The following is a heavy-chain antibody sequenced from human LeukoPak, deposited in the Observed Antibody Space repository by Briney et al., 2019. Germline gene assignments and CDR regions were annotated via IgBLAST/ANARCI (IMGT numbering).Heavy chain of an antibody. J-gene: IGHJ4*02. Sequence: GGSLRLSCAASGFTFSTYNMNWVRQAPGKGLEWVYYADSVKGRFTISRDNAKNSLYLQMNSLRDEDTAVYYCARDPPFGSGRTLDYWGQGTLVTVSS. CDR1: GFTFSTYN. D-gene: IGHD3-10*01. CDR3: ARDPPFGSGRTLDY. V-gene: IGHV3-48*02.